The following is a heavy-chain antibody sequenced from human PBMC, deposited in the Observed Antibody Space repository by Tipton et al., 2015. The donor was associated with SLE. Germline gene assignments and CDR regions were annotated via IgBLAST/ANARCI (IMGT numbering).Heavy chain of an antibody. CDR1: GDSISDYY. Sequence: LRLSCSVSGDSISDYYWNWIRQPPGKGLEWIGFIYDSGSTNNNPSLKSRVRISLDTSKNQVSLKVTSVTPADTAVYYCARAGGVEMATINYWGQGTLVTVSS. CDR3: ARAGGVEMATINY. V-gene: IGHV4-59*01. J-gene: IGHJ4*02. CDR2: IYDSGST. D-gene: IGHD5-24*01.